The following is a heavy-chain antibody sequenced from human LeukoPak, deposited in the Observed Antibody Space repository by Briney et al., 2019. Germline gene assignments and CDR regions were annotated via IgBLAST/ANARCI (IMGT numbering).Heavy chain of an antibody. CDR2: ISASNGNT. V-gene: IGHV1-18*01. D-gene: IGHD3-10*01. J-gene: IGHJ6*03. CDR1: GYTFTRYG. Sequence: ASVKVSCKASGYTFTRYGISWVRQAPGQGLEWMGWISASNGNTNYAQDLQGRVTMTTDTSTSTAYMELRSLRSDDTAVYYCARGGGYYYGSGSYYKAAMYYYYYMDVWGKGTTVTVSS. CDR3: ARGGGYYYGSGSYYKAAMYYYYYMDV.